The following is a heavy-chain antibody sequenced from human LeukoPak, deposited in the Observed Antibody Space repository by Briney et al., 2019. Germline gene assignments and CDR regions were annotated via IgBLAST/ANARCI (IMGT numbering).Heavy chain of an antibody. Sequence: ASVKVSCKASGYTFTGYYMHWARQAPGQGLEWMGWINPNSGGTNYAQKFRGRVTMTRDTSNSTAYMDLSRLRSDDTAVYYCARDDDFVDYWGQGSLVTVSS. CDR1: GYTFTGYY. D-gene: IGHD1-1*01. CDR3: ARDDDFVDY. V-gene: IGHV1-2*02. CDR2: INPNSGGT. J-gene: IGHJ4*02.